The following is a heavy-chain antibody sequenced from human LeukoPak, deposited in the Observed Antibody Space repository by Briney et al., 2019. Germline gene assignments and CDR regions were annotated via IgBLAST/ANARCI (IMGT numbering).Heavy chain of an antibody. CDR3: ARVETERKVWVFDI. V-gene: IGHV3-11*05. CDR1: GFTFIDYY. J-gene: IGHJ3*02. Sequence: GGSLRLSCAASGFTFIDYYMSWVRQAPGKGLEWVSYISWSSGYTNYTDSVQGRFTISRDNAKNSLFLQMNSLRVEDTALYYCARVETERKVWVFDIWGQGTMVTVS. CDR2: ISWSSGYT. D-gene: IGHD1-1*01.